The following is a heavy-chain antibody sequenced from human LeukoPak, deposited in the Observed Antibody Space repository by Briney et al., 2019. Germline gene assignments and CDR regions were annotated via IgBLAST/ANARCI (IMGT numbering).Heavy chain of an antibody. J-gene: IGHJ6*03. V-gene: IGHV4-34*01. Sequence: SETLSLTCAVYGGSFSGYYWSWIRQPPGKGLEWIGEINHSGSTNYNPSLKSRVTISVDTSKNQFSLKLSSVTAADTAVYYCARLPVAGYYYYMDVWGRGTTVTISS. CDR2: INHSGST. CDR3: ARLPVAGYYYYMDV. CDR1: GGSFSGYY.